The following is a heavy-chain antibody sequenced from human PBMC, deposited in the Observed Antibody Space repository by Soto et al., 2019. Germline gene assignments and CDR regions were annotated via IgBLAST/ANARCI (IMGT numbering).Heavy chain of an antibody. V-gene: IGHV3-23*01. CDR2: ISGSGGST. J-gene: IGHJ4*02. D-gene: IGHD3-10*01. CDR1: GFTFSSYA. Sequence: EVQLLESGGGLVQPGGSLRLSCAASGFTFSSYAMSWVRQAPGKGLEWVSAISGSGGSTYYADSVKGRFTISRDNSKNTLYLQMNSLRAEDTAVYYCAKTGSSYYYGSGTPSGACFDYWGQGTLVTVSS. CDR3: AKTGSSYYYGSGTPSGACFDY.